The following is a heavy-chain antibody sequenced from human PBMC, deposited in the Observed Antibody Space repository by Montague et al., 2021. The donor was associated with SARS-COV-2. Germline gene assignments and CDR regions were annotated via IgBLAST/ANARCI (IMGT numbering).Heavy chain of an antibody. CDR3: AGDFDY. CDR1: GGSISSYY. CDR2: MYYSGST. Sequence: SETLSLTCTVSGGSISSYYWSWIWQPPGKGLEWIGYMYYSGSTNYNPSLKSRVTLSVDTSKNQFSLKLSSVTAADTAVYYCAGDFDYWGQGTLVTVSS. J-gene: IGHJ4*02. V-gene: IGHV4-59*13.